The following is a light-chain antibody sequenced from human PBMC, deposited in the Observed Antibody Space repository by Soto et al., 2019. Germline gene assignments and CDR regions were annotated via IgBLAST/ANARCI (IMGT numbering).Light chain of an antibody. CDR1: QGLAYSDGNTY. CDR2: KVS. V-gene: IGKV2-30*01. J-gene: IGKJ2*01. Sequence: DVVMTQSPLSLPVTLGQPASISCRSSQGLAYSDGNTYLSWFQQRPGQSPRRLIYKVSNRDSGVPDRFSGCGSGTDFTLKRSRVEAEDVGVYYCMQGRHWPYTFGQGTKLEI. CDR3: MQGRHWPYT.